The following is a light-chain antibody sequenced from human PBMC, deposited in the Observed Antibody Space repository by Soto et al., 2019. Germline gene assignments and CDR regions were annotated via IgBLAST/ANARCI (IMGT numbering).Light chain of an antibody. CDR2: GVK. J-gene: IGLJ1*01. Sequence: QSVLTQPASVSGSPGQSITISCTGGGRDIGAYDYVSWYQQHPGKAPKLIIYGVKNRPSGVSNRFSASKSAFTASLTISGLQTEDEADYYCSSYTTSYFYVFGPGTKLTVL. CDR3: SSYTTSYFYV. CDR1: GRDIGAYDY. V-gene: IGLV2-14*01.